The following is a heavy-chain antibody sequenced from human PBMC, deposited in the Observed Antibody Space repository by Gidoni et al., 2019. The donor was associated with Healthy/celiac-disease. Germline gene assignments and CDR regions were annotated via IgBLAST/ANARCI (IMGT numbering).Heavy chain of an antibody. J-gene: IGHJ6*02. CDR2: IWYDGSNK. CDR3: ARDTQETGSWYVLYYYYGMDV. D-gene: IGHD6-13*01. CDR1: GFTFSSYG. Sequence: QVQLVESGGGVVQPGRSLRLSCAASGFTFSSYGMHCVRQAPGKGLEWVAVIWYDGSNKYYADSVKGRFTISRDNSKNTLYLQMNSLRAEDTAVYYCARDTQETGSWYVLYYYYGMDVWGQGTTVTVSS. V-gene: IGHV3-33*01.